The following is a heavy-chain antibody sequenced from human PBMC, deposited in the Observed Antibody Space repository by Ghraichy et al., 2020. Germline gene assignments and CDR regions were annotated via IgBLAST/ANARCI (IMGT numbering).Heavy chain of an antibody. D-gene: IGHD3-22*01. Sequence: GGSLRLSCAASGFTVSSNYMSWVRQAPGKGLEWVSVIYSGGSTYYADSVKGRFTISRDNSKNTLYLQMNSLRAEDTAVYYCARYYDSSGYSAEYFQHWGQGTLVTVSS. J-gene: IGHJ1*01. CDR1: GFTVSSNY. CDR2: IYSGGST. CDR3: ARYYDSSGYSAEYFQH. V-gene: IGHV3-66*02.